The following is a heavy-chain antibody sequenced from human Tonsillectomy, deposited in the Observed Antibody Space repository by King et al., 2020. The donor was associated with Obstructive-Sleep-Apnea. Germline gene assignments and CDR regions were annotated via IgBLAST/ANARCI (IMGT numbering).Heavy chain of an antibody. V-gene: IGHV3-9*01. Sequence: VQLVESGGGLVQPGRSLRLSCAASGFTFDDYAMHWVRQAPGKGLEWVSGIRWNRGSIGYADSVKGRFTISRDNAKNSLYLQMNSLRAEDTALYYCVKDIGWGYCSSTSCYIDYWGQGTLVTVSS. CDR2: IRWNRGSI. D-gene: IGHD2-2*02. CDR3: VKDIGWGYCSSTSCYIDY. CDR1: GFTFDDYA. J-gene: IGHJ4*02.